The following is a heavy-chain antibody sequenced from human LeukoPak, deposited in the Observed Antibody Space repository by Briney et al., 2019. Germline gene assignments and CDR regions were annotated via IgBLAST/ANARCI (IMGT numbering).Heavy chain of an antibody. CDR1: GYTFTSYG. J-gene: IGHJ4*02. CDR2: ISGYNGNT. D-gene: IGHD3-10*01. V-gene: IGHV1-18*01. CDR3: ARVTTWFGEDYYFDY. Sequence: ASVKVSCKASGYTFTSYGISWVRQAPGQGLEWMGWISGYNGNTKYAQKLQGRVTMTTDTSTSTAYMELRSLRSEDTAVYYCARVTTWFGEDYYFDYWGQGTLVTVSS.